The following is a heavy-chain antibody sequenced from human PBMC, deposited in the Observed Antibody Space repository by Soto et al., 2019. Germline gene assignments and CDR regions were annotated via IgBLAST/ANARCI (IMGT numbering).Heavy chain of an antibody. V-gene: IGHV4-39*01. Sequence: QLQLQESGPGLVKPSETLSLTCTVSGGSISSSSYYWGWIRQPPGKGLKWIGSIYYRGSAYYNPSLTSRVTRSVDTSKNRFSLTLSSVTAADTAVYYCARINGYFDLWGRGTLVTVSS. D-gene: IGHD3-16*01. J-gene: IGHJ2*01. CDR3: ARINGYFDL. CDR2: IYYRGSA. CDR1: GGSISSSSYY.